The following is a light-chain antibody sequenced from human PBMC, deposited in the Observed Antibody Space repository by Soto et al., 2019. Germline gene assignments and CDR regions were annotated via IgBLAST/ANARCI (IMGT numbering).Light chain of an antibody. CDR1: QGISNY. V-gene: IGKV1-27*01. CDR2: AAS. Sequence: DIQMTQSPSSLSASVGDRVTITCRASQGISNYLAWYQQKPGKVPKLLIYAASTLQLGIPSRFSGSGSGTVFTLTISSLQPEDVATYYCQKHNSAPFTFGPGTKVDIK. J-gene: IGKJ3*01. CDR3: QKHNSAPFT.